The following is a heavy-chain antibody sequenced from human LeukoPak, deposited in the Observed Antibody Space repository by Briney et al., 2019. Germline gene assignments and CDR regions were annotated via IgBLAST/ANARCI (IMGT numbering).Heavy chain of an antibody. CDR3: ARSLGVTYYFDY. CDR1: GFTFSSYV. CDR2: IYSGGST. V-gene: IGHV3-66*01. Sequence: GGSLRLSCAASGFTFSSYVMHWVRQAPGKGLEWVSVIYSGGSTYYADSVKGRFTISRDNSKNTLYLQMNSLRAEDTTVYYCARSLGVTYYFDYWGQGTLVTVSS. J-gene: IGHJ4*02. D-gene: IGHD2-21*02.